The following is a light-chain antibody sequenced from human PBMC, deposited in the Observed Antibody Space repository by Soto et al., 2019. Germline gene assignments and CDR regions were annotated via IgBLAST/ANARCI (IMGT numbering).Light chain of an antibody. Sequence: EIVLTQSPGTLSLSPWERATLFCRASQSVTSSSIAWHQQKPGQAPRLLIYGASSRATGIPDRVSASGSGTDFTLTISRLESEDSAVYYRQQYNDWPLTFGQGTKVDIK. J-gene: IGKJ1*01. CDR3: QQYNDWPLT. CDR1: QSVTSSS. V-gene: IGKV3-20*01. CDR2: GAS.